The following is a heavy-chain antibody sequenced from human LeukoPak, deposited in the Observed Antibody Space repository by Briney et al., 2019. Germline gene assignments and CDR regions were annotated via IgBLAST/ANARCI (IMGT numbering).Heavy chain of an antibody. Sequence: GGSLRLPCAASGFTFSSYSMNWVRQAPGKGLEWVANIKQDGSENYYVDSVKGRFTISRDNAKNSLYLQMNSLRAEDTAVYYCARDQIGRVGATSSDYWGQGTLVTVSS. CDR3: ARDQIGRVGATSSDY. J-gene: IGHJ4*02. D-gene: IGHD1-26*01. CDR2: IKQDGSEN. V-gene: IGHV3-7*01. CDR1: GFTFSSYS.